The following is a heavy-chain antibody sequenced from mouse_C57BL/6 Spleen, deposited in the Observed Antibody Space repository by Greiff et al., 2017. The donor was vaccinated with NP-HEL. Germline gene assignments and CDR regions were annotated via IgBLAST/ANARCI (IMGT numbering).Heavy chain of an antibody. CDR2: ILPGSGST. J-gene: IGHJ2*01. Sequence: QVTLKVSGAELMKPGASVKLSCKATGYTFTGYWIEWVKQRPGHGLEWIGEILPGSGSTNYNEKFKGKATFTADTSSNTAYMQLSSLTTEDSAIYYCARRITTVVATDYWGQGTTRTVSS. CDR1: GYTFTGYW. CDR3: ARRITTVVATDY. D-gene: IGHD1-1*01. V-gene: IGHV1-9*01.